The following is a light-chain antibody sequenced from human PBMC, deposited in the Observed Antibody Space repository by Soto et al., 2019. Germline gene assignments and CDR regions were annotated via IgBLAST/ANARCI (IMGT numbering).Light chain of an antibody. Sequence: EIVMTQSPATLSVSPGERATLSCRASQSVSSNLAWYQQKPGQAPRLLIYGASTRATGIPARFSGSGSGTEFTLTISSLQDEDFAVYYCQQYNNWPLTFGGGTKVEIK. CDR1: QSVSSN. CDR3: QQYNNWPLT. J-gene: IGKJ4*01. CDR2: GAS. V-gene: IGKV3-15*01.